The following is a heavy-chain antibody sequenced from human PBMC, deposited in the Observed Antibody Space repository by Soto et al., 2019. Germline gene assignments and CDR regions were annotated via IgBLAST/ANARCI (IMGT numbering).Heavy chain of an antibody. V-gene: IGHV3-48*01. CDR1: GFTFSSYS. CDR2: ISSSSSTI. CDR3: ARSQAYFGSGYHPYYYYYGMDV. Sequence: GGSLILSCAASGFTFSSYSMNWVRQAPEKGLEWVSYISSSSSTIYYADSVKGRFTISRDNAKNSLYLQMNSLRAEDTAVYYCARSQAYFGSGYHPYYYYYGMDVWGQGTTVTVSS. D-gene: IGHD3-3*01. J-gene: IGHJ6*02.